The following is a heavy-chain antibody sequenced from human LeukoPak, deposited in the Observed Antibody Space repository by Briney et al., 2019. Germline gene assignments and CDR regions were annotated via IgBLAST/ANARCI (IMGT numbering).Heavy chain of an antibody. CDR3: ARDSNYYGSGTPLDAFDI. V-gene: IGHV1-18*01. CDR2: ISAYNGNT. D-gene: IGHD3-10*01. Sequence: WASVKVSCKASGYTFTSYGISWVRQAPGQGLEWMGWISAYNGNTNYAQKLQGRVTMTTDTSTSTAYMELRSLRSDDTAVYYCARDSNYYGSGTPLDAFDIWGQGTMVTVSS. CDR1: GYTFTSYG. J-gene: IGHJ3*02.